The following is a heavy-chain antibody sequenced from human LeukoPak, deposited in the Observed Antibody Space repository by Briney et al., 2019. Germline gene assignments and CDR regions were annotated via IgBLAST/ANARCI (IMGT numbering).Heavy chain of an antibody. J-gene: IGHJ4*02. CDR2: INPNSGGT. Sequence: ASVKVSCKASGYTFTGYYMHWVRQAPGQGLEWMGWINPNSGGTNYEQKFQGRVTMTRDTSISTAYMELSRLRSDDTAVYYCARVIAVAGTVYWGQGTLVTVSS. CDR3: ARVIAVAGTVY. D-gene: IGHD6-19*01. CDR1: GYTFTGYY. V-gene: IGHV1-2*02.